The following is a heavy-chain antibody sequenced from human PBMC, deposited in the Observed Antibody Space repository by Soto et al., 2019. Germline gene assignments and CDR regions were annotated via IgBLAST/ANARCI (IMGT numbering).Heavy chain of an antibody. CDR3: ARDSNVYYYGMDV. CDR2: INPNSGGT. CDR1: GYTFTGYY. V-gene: IGHV1-2*04. Sequence: GASVKVSCKASGYTFTGYYMHWVRQAPGQGLEWMGWINPNSGGTNYAQKFQGWVTMTRDTSISTAYMELSRLRSDDTAVYYCARDSNVYYYGMDVWGQGTTVTVSS. D-gene: IGHD2-2*01. J-gene: IGHJ6*02.